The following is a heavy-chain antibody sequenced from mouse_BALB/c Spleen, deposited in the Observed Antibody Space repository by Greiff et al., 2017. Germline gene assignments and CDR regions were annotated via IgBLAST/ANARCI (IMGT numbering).Heavy chain of an antibody. CDR2: ISNGGGST. CDR3: ARVGMVTTAMDY. V-gene: IGHV5-12-2*01. D-gene: IGHD2-1*01. Sequence: EVMLVESGGGLVQPGGSLKLSCAASGFTFSSYTMSWVRQTPEKRLEWVAYISNGGGSTYYPDTVKGRFTISRDNAKNTLYLQMSSLKSEDTAMYYCARVGMVTTAMDYWGQGTSVTVSS. CDR1: GFTFSSYT. J-gene: IGHJ4*01.